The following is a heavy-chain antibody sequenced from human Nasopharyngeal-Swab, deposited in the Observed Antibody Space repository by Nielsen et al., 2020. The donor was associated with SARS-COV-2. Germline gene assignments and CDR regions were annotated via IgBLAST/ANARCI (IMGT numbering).Heavy chain of an antibody. CDR1: GFNFNTSW. V-gene: IGHV3-7*03. CDR3: AHYASAAY. D-gene: IGHD2-2*01. CDR2: INPDGSEK. J-gene: IGHJ4*02. Sequence: GESLKISCADSGFNFNTSWMTWVRQAPGTGLEWVANINPDGSEKNYVDSVKGRFTISRDNAESSLYLHMKSLRGDDTAVYYCAHYASAAYWGQGTLVTVSS.